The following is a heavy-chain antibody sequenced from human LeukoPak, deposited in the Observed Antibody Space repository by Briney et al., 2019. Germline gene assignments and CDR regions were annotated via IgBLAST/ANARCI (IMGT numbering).Heavy chain of an antibody. D-gene: IGHD3-10*01. Sequence: GGSLRLSCAASGFTFSNYDMNWVRQAPGKGLEWVSAISGNGGNTYYADSVQGRFTIPRDNSKNTLYLQMNSLRVEDTAVYYCARGDYYGSPFDYWGQGTLVTVSS. J-gene: IGHJ4*02. CDR3: ARGDYYGSPFDY. CDR1: GFTFSNYD. V-gene: IGHV3-23*01. CDR2: ISGNGGNT.